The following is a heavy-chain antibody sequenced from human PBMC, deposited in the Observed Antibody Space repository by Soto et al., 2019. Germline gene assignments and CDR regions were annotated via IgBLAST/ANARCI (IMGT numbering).Heavy chain of an antibody. CDR3: AREGDQYSYGKKPFDY. J-gene: IGHJ4*02. V-gene: IGHV3-64*04. CDR1: GFTFSSYA. CDR2: ISSNGGST. D-gene: IGHD5-18*01. Sequence: GSLRLSCAASGFTFSSYARHWVRQAPGKGLEYVSAISSNGGSTYYADSVKGRFTISRDNSKNTLYLQMNSLRAEDTAVYYCAREGDQYSYGKKPFDYWGQGTLVTVSS.